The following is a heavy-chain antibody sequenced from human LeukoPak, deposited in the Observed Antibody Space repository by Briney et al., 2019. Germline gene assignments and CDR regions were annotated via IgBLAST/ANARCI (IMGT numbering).Heavy chain of an antibody. CDR1: GLTFSSYS. Sequence: PGGTLRLYCAASGLTFSSYSMNWDRQGPGQGLEGVSYISSSSSTIYYEASVKGRFTIPRDNDKNSLYLKMNSLRAEDTAVYYCAGFERGYAYDYWGQGTLVTVSS. CDR2: ISSSSSTI. V-gene: IGHV3-48*01. D-gene: IGHD3-16*01. J-gene: IGHJ4*02. CDR3: AGFERGYAYDY.